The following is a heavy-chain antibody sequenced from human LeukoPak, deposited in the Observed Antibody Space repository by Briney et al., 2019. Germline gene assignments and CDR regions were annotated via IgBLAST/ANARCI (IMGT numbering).Heavy chain of an antibody. J-gene: IGHJ4*02. CDR3: ARLSSGWYPDY. D-gene: IGHD6-19*01. Sequence: SETLSLTCTVSGGSISSYYWSWIRQPPGKGLEWIGYIHYSGSTNYNPSLKSRVTISVDTSKNEFSLRLTSVTAADTAVYYCARLSSGWYPDYWGQGTLVTVSS. V-gene: IGHV4-59*08. CDR2: IHYSGST. CDR1: GGSISSYY.